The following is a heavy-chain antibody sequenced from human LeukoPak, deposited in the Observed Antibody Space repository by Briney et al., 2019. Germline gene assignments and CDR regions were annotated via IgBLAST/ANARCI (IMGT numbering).Heavy chain of an antibody. J-gene: IGHJ5*02. CDR3: ARPLMYYYGSETYFWFDP. Sequence: PGGSLRLSCAASGFTFSSYEMNWVRQAPGKGLEWVANIKQDGSEQYYVDSVKGRFTISRDNAKNSLSLQMNSLRAEDTAVYYCARPLMYYYGSETYFWFDPWGQGTLVTVSS. V-gene: IGHV3-7*01. D-gene: IGHD3-10*01. CDR2: IKQDGSEQ. CDR1: GFTFSSYE.